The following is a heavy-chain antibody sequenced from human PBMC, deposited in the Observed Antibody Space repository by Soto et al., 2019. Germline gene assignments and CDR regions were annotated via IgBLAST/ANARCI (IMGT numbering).Heavy chain of an antibody. Sequence: EVQLVESGGGLIPPGGSLRLSCAASGFLVNSAYMTWVRQAPGKGLEWLSMINSDGSTLYAESVKGRFTISRDNSKIRLDLQMNSLRAEDTAMYYCARSGYSFAWGYWGQGTLVIVTS. V-gene: IGHV3-53*01. D-gene: IGHD5-18*01. J-gene: IGHJ4*02. CDR3: ARSGYSFAWGY. CDR1: GFLVNSAY. CDR2: INSDGST.